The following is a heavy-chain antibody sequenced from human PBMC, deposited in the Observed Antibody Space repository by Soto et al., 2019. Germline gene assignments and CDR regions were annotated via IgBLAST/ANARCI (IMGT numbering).Heavy chain of an antibody. Sequence: PGGSLRLSCATSGFSFSNYAMSWVRQAPGKGLEWVAAITSVGYTYYVDSLKGRFTISRDNSKNTPFLQMNSLRAEDTAVYYCAKDLIDYSNSYFDYWGQGTLVTVSS. D-gene: IGHD4-4*01. CDR2: ITSVGYT. CDR3: AKDLIDYSNSYFDY. V-gene: IGHV3-23*01. J-gene: IGHJ4*02. CDR1: GFSFSNYA.